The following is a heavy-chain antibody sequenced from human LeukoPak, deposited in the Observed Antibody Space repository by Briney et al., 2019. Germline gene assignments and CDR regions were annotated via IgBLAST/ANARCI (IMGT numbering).Heavy chain of an antibody. CDR2: IYHTGTT. D-gene: IGHD3-10*01. Sequence: PSETLSLTCTVSGYSIISDYYWGWIRQPPGKELEWIGSIYHTGTTYYNPSLRSRVTILVDTSKNQFSLKLNSMTAADTAVYYCARDILWFGELLSLYYFDYWGQGTLVTVSS. CDR1: GYSIISDYY. CDR3: ARDILWFGELLSLYYFDY. J-gene: IGHJ4*02. V-gene: IGHV4-38-2*02.